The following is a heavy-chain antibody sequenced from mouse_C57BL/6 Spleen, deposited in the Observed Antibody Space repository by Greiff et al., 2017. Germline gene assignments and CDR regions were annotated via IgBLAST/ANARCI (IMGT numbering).Heavy chain of an antibody. V-gene: IGHV14-3*01. CDR3: ASRRIYEGYAMDY. J-gene: IGHJ4*01. CDR2: LDPANGNT. CDR1: GFNIKNTY. Sequence: VQLQQSVAELVRPGASVKLSCTASGFNIKNTYMHWVKQRPEQGLEWIGRLDPANGNTKYAPKFQGKATITADTSSNTAYLQLSSLTSADTAIYYCASRRIYEGYAMDYWGQGTSVTVSS. D-gene: IGHD1-1*01.